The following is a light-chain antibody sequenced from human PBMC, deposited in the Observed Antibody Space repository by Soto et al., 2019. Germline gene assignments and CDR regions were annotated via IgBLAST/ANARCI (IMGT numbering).Light chain of an antibody. Sequence: DIQMTPSPSSVSASVGDTVTITCRASQGINNWLAWYQQKPGKAPKLLIYAASSLQSGVPSRFGGSASGTDFTLSISSLQPEDFAPYYGQEANNFPITFGGGTKVEIK. CDR1: QGINNW. V-gene: IGKV1D-12*01. CDR2: AAS. CDR3: QEANNFPIT. J-gene: IGKJ4*01.